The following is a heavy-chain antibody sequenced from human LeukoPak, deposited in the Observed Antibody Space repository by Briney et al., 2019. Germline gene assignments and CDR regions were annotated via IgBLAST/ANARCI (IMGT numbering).Heavy chain of an antibody. CDR2: IYHSGST. CDR1: GYSISSGYY. Sequence: SETLSLTCTVSGYSISSGYYWGWIRQPPGKGLEWIGSIYHSGSTYYNPSLKSRVTISVDTSKNQFSLKLSSVTAADTAVYYCARLGGGWYKPYYFDYWGQGTLVTVSS. CDR3: ARLGGGWYKPYYFDY. J-gene: IGHJ4*02. D-gene: IGHD6-19*01. V-gene: IGHV4-38-2*02.